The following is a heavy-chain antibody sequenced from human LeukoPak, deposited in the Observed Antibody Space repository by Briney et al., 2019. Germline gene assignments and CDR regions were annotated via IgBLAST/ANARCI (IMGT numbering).Heavy chain of an antibody. V-gene: IGHV3-33*06. CDR1: GFTFSSYG. D-gene: IGHD5-12*01. CDR2: IWYDGSNK. CDR3: AKDRSGYEGYFDY. Sequence: GRSLGLSCAASGFTFSSYGMHWVRQAPGKGLEWVAVIWYDGSNKYYADSVKGRFTISRDNSKNTLYLQMNSLRAEDTAVYYCAKDRSGYEGYFDYWGQGTLVTVSS. J-gene: IGHJ4*02.